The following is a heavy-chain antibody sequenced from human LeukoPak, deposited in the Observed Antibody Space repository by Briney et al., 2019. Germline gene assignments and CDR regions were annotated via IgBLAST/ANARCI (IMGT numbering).Heavy chain of an antibody. CDR3: ATVSDNWNDGGVYYFDY. J-gene: IGHJ4*02. CDR2: FNPEDGET. Sequence: ASVTVSCKVSGYTLTELSMQWVRQAPGKGGEGMGGFNPEDGETIYAQKFQRRVTMTEDTSTDTAYMELSSLRSEDTAVYYCATVSDNWNDGGVYYFDYWGQGTLVTVSS. D-gene: IGHD1-1*01. CDR1: GYTLTELS. V-gene: IGHV1-24*01.